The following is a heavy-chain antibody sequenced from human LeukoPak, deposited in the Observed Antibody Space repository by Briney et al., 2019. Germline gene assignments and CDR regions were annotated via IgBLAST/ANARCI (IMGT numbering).Heavy chain of an antibody. J-gene: IGHJ4*02. CDR2: ISGDGVST. Sequence: PGGSLRLSCVASGLPIGEFAMHWVRQAPGQGLGGVSLISGDGVSTFFRDSVKGRFSIYSDNSKNSLFLEMSSLRTEDTAMYYCARESGKFDYWGQGTLVAVSS. V-gene: IGHV3-43*02. CDR1: GLPIGEFA. CDR3: ARESGKFDY.